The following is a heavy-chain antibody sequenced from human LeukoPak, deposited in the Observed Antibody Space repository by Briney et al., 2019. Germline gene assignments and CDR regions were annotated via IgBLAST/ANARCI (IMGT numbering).Heavy chain of an antibody. V-gene: IGHV3-48*04. CDR3: ARVGTSSNYYYYMDV. CDR1: GFTFSSYT. D-gene: IGHD1-1*01. CDR2: ISSSGGTM. Sequence: GGSLTLSCAASGFTFSSYTMNWVRQAPGKGLEWVSYISSSGGTMYYADSVKGRFTISRDNAKNSLYLQMNSPRAEDTAVYYCARVGTSSNYYYYMDVWGKGTTVTVSS. J-gene: IGHJ6*03.